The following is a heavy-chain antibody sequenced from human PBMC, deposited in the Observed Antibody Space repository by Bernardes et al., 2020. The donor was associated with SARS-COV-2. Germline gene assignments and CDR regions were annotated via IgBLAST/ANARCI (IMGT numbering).Heavy chain of an antibody. CDR1: GYTFSNHN. V-gene: IGHV1-8*01. CDR3: DS. CDR2: MNPISGDT. J-gene: IGHJ4*02. Sequence: ASVKVSCKASGYTFSNHNINWVRVRQATGQGLEWVGWMNPISGDTGYAQNLQGRVSMTRDTSISTAYLELNSLRSDDTALYYFDSWGQGNLVTVSS.